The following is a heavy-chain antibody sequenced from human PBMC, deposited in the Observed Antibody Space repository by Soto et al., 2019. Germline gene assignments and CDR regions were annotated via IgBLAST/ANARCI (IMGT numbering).Heavy chain of an antibody. D-gene: IGHD4-17*01. J-gene: IGHJ5*02. Sequence: EMQLLESGGGLVQPGGSLRLSCAASGFTLSNYAMFWVRQAPGQGLEWVSGVNSGGVTYYADSVKGRFTISRDISKNTLHLQMNSLRAEDTAVYHCAKGHGAERRLDPWGQGTLVTVS. CDR1: GFTLSNYA. CDR3: AKGHGAERRLDP. CDR2: VNSGGVT. V-gene: IGHV3-23*01.